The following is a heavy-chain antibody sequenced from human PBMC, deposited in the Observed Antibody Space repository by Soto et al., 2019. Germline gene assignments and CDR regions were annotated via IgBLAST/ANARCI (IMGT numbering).Heavy chain of an antibody. J-gene: IGHJ4*02. CDR1: GYGFTGYW. D-gene: IGHD1-1*01. V-gene: IGHV5-10-1*01. CDR2: IDPSDSYT. Sequence: GESLKISCTGSGYGFTGYWISWVRQVPGKGLEWMGKIDPSDSYTNYSPSFQGHVTISTDKSISIAYLQMNSLKTEDTAVYYCTPTDHHNWNDALLFDYWGQGTLVTVSS. CDR3: TPTDHHNWNDALLFDY.